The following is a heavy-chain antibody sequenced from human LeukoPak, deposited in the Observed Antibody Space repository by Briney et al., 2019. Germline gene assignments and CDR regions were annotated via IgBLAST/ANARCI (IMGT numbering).Heavy chain of an antibody. CDR3: ARRLVYYDSSGPRRGFDS. D-gene: IGHD3-22*01. CDR2: IYYNGST. V-gene: IGHV4-39*01. J-gene: IGHJ5*01. Sequence: TSETLSLTRIVSGAGSVSSSGYYWGWIRQPPGKGLEWIGSIYYNGSTYYNPSLKSRATISVDTSKNQFSLRLSSVTAADTAVFYCARRLVYYDSSGPRRGFDSWGQGTLVTVSS. CDR1: GAGSVSSSGYY.